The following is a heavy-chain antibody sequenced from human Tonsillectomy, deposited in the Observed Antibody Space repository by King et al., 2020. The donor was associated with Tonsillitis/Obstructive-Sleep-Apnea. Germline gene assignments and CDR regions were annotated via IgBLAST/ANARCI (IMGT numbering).Heavy chain of an antibody. CDR1: GGSISSGGYY. J-gene: IGHJ4*02. V-gene: IGHV4-31*03. CDR2: IYYSGST. D-gene: IGHD2-15*01. CDR3: ARDNPPYCSGGSCYSGEIDY. Sequence: VQPQESGPGLVKPSQTLSLTCTVSGGSISSGGYYWSWIRQHPGKGLEWIGYIYYSGSTYYNPSLKSRVTISVDTSKNQFSLKLSSVTAADTAVYYCARDNPPYCSGGSCYSGEIDYWGQGTLVTVSS.